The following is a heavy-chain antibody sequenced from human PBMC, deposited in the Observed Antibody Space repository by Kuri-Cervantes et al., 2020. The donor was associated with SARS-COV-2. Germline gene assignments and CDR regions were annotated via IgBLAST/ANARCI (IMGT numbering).Heavy chain of an antibody. V-gene: IGHV3-21*01. Sequence: GESLKISCAASGFTFSSYSMNWVRQAPGKGLEWVSSISSSSSYIYYADSVKGRFTTSRDNAKNSLYLQMNSLRAEDTAVYYCARDSYYDSPGHWGQGTLVTDSS. J-gene: IGHJ4*02. CDR2: ISSSSSYI. CDR1: GFTFSSYS. D-gene: IGHD3-22*01. CDR3: ARDSYYDSPGH.